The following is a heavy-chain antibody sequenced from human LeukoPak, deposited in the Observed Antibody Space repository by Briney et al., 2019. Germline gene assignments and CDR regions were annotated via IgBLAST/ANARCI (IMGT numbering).Heavy chain of an antibody. V-gene: IGHV3-48*03. J-gene: IGHJ4*02. CDR3: ASQKGRIAVAVDY. D-gene: IGHD6-19*01. CDR1: RFTFSSYE. CDR2: ISSSGSTA. Sequence: PGGSLRLSCAASRFTFSSYEMNWVRQAPGKGLEWVSYISSSGSTAYYAASVKGRFTISRDNAKNSLYLQMNSLRVEDTAVYYCASQKGRIAVAVDYWGQGTLVTVSS.